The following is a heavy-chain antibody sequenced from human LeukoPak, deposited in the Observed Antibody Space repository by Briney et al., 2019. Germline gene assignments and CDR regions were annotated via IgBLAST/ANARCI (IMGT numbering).Heavy chain of an antibody. V-gene: IGHV3-53*01. CDR1: GFTVSSNY. J-gene: IGHJ4*02. Sequence: GGSLRLSCAASGFTVSSNYMSWVRQAPGKGLEWVSVIYSGGSTYYADSVKGRFTISRDNSKNTLYLQMNSLRAEDTAVYYCAKATGGSYYYSIDYWGQGTLVTVSS. D-gene: IGHD1-26*01. CDR3: AKATGGSYYYSIDY. CDR2: IYSGGST.